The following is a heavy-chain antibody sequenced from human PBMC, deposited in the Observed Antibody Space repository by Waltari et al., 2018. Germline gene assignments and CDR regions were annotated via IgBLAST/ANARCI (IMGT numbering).Heavy chain of an antibody. CDR2: ISGSSSRT. J-gene: IGHJ4*02. Sequence: EVQLLESGGVLVQPGESLRLSCTASGFTFSNFAMSWVRQSSGKGLESVSGISGSSSRTYYGDTVKVRVTISRDNSKNKVYLQMNSLTAEDTALYFCVKYSWDSMSSPFDKWGQGTPVTVSS. D-gene: IGHD2-15*01. CDR1: GFTFSNFA. CDR3: VKYSWDSMSSPFDK. V-gene: IGHV3-23*01.